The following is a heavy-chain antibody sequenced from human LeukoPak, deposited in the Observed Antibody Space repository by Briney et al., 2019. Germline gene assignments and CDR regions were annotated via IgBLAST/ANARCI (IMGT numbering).Heavy chain of an antibody. D-gene: IGHD3-10*01. CDR2: ISGSGGST. CDR1: GFTFSSYA. V-gene: IGHV3-23*01. CDR3: ARTMVRGVIIPHYYGMDV. J-gene: IGHJ6*02. Sequence: GGSLRLSCAASGFTFSSYAMSWVRQAPGKGLEWVSAISGSGGSTYYADSVKGRFTISRDNSKNTLYLQMNSLRAEDTAVYYCARTMVRGVIIPHYYGMDVWGQGTTVTVSS.